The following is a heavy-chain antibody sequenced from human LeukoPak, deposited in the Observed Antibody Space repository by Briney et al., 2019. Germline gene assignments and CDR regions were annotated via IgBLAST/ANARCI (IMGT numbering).Heavy chain of an antibody. CDR2: ISYDGSNK. J-gene: IGHJ4*02. V-gene: IGHV3-30-3*01. CDR3: ARGRNQDIVVVVAAMY. D-gene: IGHD2-15*01. Sequence: GGSLRLSCAASGFTFSSYAMHWVRQAPGKGLEWVAVISYDGSNKYYADSVKGRFTISRDNSKITLYLQMNSLRAEDTAVYYCARGRNQDIVVVVAAMYWGQGTLVTVSS. CDR1: GFTFSSYA.